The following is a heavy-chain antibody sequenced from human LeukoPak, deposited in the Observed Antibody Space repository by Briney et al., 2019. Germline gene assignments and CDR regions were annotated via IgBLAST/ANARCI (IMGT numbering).Heavy chain of an antibody. Sequence: GGSLRLSCAASGFTFSSYAVSWVRQAPGKGLEWVSAISGSGGSTYYADSVKGRFTISRDNAKNSLYLQMNSLRAEDTAVYYCARDLLGGGAFDIWGQGTMVTVSS. CDR3: ARDLLGGGAFDI. CDR1: GFTFSSYA. J-gene: IGHJ3*02. CDR2: ISGSGGST. V-gene: IGHV3-23*01. D-gene: IGHD3-16*01.